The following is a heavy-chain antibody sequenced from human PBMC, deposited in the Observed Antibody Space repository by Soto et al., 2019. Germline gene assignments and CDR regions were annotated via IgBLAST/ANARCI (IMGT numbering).Heavy chain of an antibody. CDR1: GFTFSSYA. J-gene: IGHJ6*02. CDR2: ISGSGGST. V-gene: IGHV3-23*01. CDR3: AKESCSSTSCYEDYYYGMDV. Sequence: PGGSLRLSCAASGFTFSSYAMSWVRQAPGKGLEWVSAISGSGGSTYYADSVKGRFTISRDNSKNTLYLQMNSLRAEDTAVYYCAKESCSSTSCYEDYYYGMDVWGQGTTVTVS. D-gene: IGHD2-2*01.